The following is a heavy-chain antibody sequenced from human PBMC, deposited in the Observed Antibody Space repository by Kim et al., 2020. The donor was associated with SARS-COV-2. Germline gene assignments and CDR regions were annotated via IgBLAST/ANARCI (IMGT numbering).Heavy chain of an antibody. CDR2: ISDSGST. J-gene: IGHJ4*02. Sequence: SETLSLTCTVSGDSISSSSSYWGWIRQPPGKGLEWIESISDSGSTFNNPSLKSRVTISVVRSKNQFSLKLSSVTAADTAVYYCARHVPNSSGRFDYWGQGSLVTVS. CDR1: GDSISSSSSY. D-gene: IGHD6-19*01. CDR3: ARHVPNSSGRFDY. V-gene: IGHV4-39*01.